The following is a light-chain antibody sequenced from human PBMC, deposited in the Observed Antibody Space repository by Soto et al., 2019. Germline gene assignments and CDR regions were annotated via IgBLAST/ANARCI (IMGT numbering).Light chain of an antibody. CDR1: QSIRNF. J-gene: IGKJ1*01. CDR2: DAS. Sequence: EIVLTQYQGTLSLSPGERATLSCRASQSIRNFLAWYQQKPGQAPRLLIYDASNRASGIPPRFSGIGSGTDFTLAISSLENEDLAVYDGQQRYNWTWTFGQGTKVDIK. V-gene: IGKV3-11*01. CDR3: QQRYNWTWT.